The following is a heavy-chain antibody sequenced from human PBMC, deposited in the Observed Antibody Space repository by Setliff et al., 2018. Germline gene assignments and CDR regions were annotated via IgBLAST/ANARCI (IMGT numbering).Heavy chain of an antibody. Sequence: ASVKVSCKASGYTFTGYYMHWVRQAPGQGLEWMGWINPNSGGTNYAQKFQGRVTMTRDTSISTAYMELSRLRSDDTTVYYCARTGHCGGDCYGFDYWGQGTLVTVSS. D-gene: IGHD2-21*02. J-gene: IGHJ4*02. CDR2: INPNSGGT. CDR1: GYTFTGYY. CDR3: ARTGHCGGDCYGFDY. V-gene: IGHV1-2*02.